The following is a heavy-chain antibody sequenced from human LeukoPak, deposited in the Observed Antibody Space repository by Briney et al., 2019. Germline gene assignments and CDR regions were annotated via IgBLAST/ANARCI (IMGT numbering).Heavy chain of an antibody. CDR3: ARDLQGFGELSPYYYYGMDV. CDR2: ISSSGGTI. CDR1: GFTFSDYY. Sequence: GGSLRLSCAASGFTFSDYYMSWIRQAPGKGLEWVSYISSSGGTIYYADSVKGRFTISRDNSKNTLYLQMNSLRAEDTAVYYCARDLQGFGELSPYYYYGMDVWGQGTTVTVSS. V-gene: IGHV3-11*04. D-gene: IGHD3-10*01. J-gene: IGHJ6*02.